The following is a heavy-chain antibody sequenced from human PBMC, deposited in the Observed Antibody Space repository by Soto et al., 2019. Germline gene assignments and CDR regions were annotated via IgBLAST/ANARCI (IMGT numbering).Heavy chain of an antibody. J-gene: IGHJ4*02. Sequence: SQPLSLTCTVSCGSISGADYYCSSIRQPPGKGLEWIGYIYYSVSTYYNPSLKSRVTLSVDTSKNQFSLKLSSVTAANTAVYYCDRITIFGVVVDFWGQGTLVTVSP. CDR2: IYYSVST. CDR1: CGSISGADYY. CDR3: DRITIFGVVVDF. V-gene: IGHV4-30-4*01. D-gene: IGHD3-3*01.